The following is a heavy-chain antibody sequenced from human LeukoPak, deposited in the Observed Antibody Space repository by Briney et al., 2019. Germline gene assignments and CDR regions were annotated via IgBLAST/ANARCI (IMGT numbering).Heavy chain of an antibody. CDR3: AKAPVTTCSGAYCYPFDY. V-gene: IGHV3-23*01. J-gene: IGHJ4*02. CDR1: GFTLSSYA. Sequence: GGSLRLSCAASGFTLSSYAMSWVRQAPGKGLEWVSAISVSGNTYHADSVKGRFTISRDSSKNTLYLQMNRLRAEDAAVYYCAKAPVTTCSGAYCYPFDYWGQGALVTVSS. D-gene: IGHD2-21*01. CDR2: ISVSGNT.